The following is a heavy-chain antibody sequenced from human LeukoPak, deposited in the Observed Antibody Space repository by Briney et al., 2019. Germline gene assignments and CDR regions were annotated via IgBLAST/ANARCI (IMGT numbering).Heavy chain of an antibody. D-gene: IGHD2-2*01. CDR2: IIPIFGTA. Sequence: ASVKVSCKASGGTFSSYAISWVRQAPGQGLEWMGGIIPIFGTANYAQKFQGRVTITADESTSTAYMGLSSLRSEDTAVYYCARGGRYCSSTSCLTFDYWGQGTLVTVSS. CDR1: GGTFSSYA. V-gene: IGHV1-69*13. J-gene: IGHJ4*02. CDR3: ARGGRYCSSTSCLTFDY.